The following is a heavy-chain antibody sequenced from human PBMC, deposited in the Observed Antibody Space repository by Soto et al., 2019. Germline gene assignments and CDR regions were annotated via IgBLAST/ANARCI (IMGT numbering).Heavy chain of an antibody. CDR3: ARDRVTMIPNPPDY. Sequence: PGGSLRLSCAASGLTFSSYWMSWVRQAPGKGLEWVANIKQDGSEKYYVDSVKGRFTIFRDNAKNSLYLQMNSLRAEDTAVYYCARDRVTMIPNPPDYLGQGTLVTVS. D-gene: IGHD3-22*01. CDR2: IKQDGSEK. V-gene: IGHV3-7*01. CDR1: GLTFSSYW. J-gene: IGHJ4*02.